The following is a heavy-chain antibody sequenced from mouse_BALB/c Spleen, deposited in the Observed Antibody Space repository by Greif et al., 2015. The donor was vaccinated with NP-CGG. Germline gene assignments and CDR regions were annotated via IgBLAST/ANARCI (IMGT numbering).Heavy chain of an antibody. Sequence: EVKLVESGGGLVQPGGSRKLSCAASGFTFSSFGMHWVRQAPEKGLEWVAYISSGSSTIYYADTVKGRFTISRDNPKNTLFLQMTSLRSEDTAMYYCAGLFGYWGQGTTLTVSS. CDR2: ISSGSSTI. J-gene: IGHJ2*01. CDR1: GFTFSSFG. V-gene: IGHV5-17*02. CDR3: AGLFGY.